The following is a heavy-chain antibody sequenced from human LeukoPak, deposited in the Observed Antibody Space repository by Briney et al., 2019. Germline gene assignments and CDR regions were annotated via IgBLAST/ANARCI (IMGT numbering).Heavy chain of an antibody. J-gene: IGHJ4*02. CDR3: ARDQYDYVWGEIDY. D-gene: IGHD3-16*01. CDR2: MNPNSGNT. V-gene: IGHV1-8*03. CDR1: GYTFTSYD. Sequence: ASVKVSCKASGYTFTSYDINWVRQATGQGLEWMGWMNPNSGNTGYAQKFQGRVTITRNTSITTAYMELSSLRSEDTAVYYCARDQYDYVWGEIDYWGQGTLVTVSS.